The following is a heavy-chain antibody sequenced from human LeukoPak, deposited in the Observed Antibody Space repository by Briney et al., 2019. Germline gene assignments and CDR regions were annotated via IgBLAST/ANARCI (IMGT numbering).Heavy chain of an antibody. V-gene: IGHV3-9*01. Sequence: GGSLRLSCAASGFTFDDYAIHWVRQAPGKGLEWVSGISWNSGSIGYADSVKGRFTISRDNAKNSLYLQMNSPRAEDTALYYCAKDSGSWYFGAFDIWGQGTMVTVSS. CDR2: ISWNSGSI. J-gene: IGHJ3*02. D-gene: IGHD6-13*01. CDR3: AKDSGSWYFGAFDI. CDR1: GFTFDDYA.